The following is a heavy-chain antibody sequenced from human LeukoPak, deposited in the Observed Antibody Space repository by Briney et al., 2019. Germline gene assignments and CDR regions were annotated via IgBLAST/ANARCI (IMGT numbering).Heavy chain of an antibody. CDR3: ARVGLKWALDY. CDR1: GFTFSSYS. D-gene: IGHD1-26*01. Sequence: GGSLRLSCAASGFTFSSYSMNWVRQAPGKGLEWVSYISSSSSTIYCADSVKGRFTISRDNAKNSLYLQMNSLRAEDTAVYYCARVGLKWALDYWGQGTLVTVSS. V-gene: IGHV3-48*01. J-gene: IGHJ4*02. CDR2: ISSSSSTI.